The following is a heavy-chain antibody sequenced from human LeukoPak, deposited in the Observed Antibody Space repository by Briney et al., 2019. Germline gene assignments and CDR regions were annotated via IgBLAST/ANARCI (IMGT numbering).Heavy chain of an antibody. CDR2: ITSSSNYI. J-gene: IGHJ4*02. CDR1: GFTFSIYS. Sequence: PGGSLRLSCAASGFTFSIYSMNWVRQAPGKGLEWLSSITSSSNYIYYADSVKGRFTISRDNVQNSLYLQMNSLRAEDTAMYYCARDRGYSDNWGRGTLVTVSS. V-gene: IGHV3-21*03. CDR3: ARDRGYSDN.